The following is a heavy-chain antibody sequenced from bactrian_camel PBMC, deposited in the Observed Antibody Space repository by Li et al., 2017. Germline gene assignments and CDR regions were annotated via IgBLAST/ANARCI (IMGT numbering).Heavy chain of an antibody. CDR2: IGSRAST. V-gene: IGHV3S67*01. Sequence: DVQLVESGGGSVQAGGSLKLSCVVSAYTYSRQCMGWVRQAPGKEREGVAHIGSRASTLYTESVKGRFTISQDDARNTVHLQMNNLKPEDTAMYYCAADVGSMSGNCQPNYWGQGTQVTVS. J-gene: IGHJ4*01. CDR1: AYTYSRQC. D-gene: IGHD8*01. CDR3: AADVGSMSGNCQPNY.